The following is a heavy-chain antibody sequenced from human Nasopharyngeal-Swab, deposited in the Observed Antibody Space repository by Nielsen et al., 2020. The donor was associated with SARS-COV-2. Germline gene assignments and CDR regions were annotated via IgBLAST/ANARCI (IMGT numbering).Heavy chain of an antibody. V-gene: IGHV3-30*04. CDR1: GFTFSSHA. CDR2: ISYDGSNK. Sequence: GESLKISCAASGFTFSSHAMHWVRQAPGKGLEWAALISYDGSNKYYADSVKGRFTISRDNSKNTLYLQMNSLRAEDTAVYYCARVLAAAGLPDYWGQGTLVTVSS. J-gene: IGHJ4*02. D-gene: IGHD6-13*01. CDR3: ARVLAAAGLPDY.